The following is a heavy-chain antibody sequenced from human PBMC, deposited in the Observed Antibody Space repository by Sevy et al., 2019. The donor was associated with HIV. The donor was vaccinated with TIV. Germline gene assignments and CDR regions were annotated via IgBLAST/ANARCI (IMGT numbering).Heavy chain of an antibody. CDR2: ISSSSNYI. CDR3: VRDQKGQYSAYDGAGYYGMDV. CDR1: GFSFNTFS. J-gene: IGHJ6*02. D-gene: IGHD5-12*01. V-gene: IGHV3-21*01. Sequence: GRSLRLSCAASGFSFNTFSMNWVRQRPEKGLEWVSSISSSSNYIFYADSVKGRFTISRDNAKDSLNLQMNSLRAEDTAVYYCVRDQKGQYSAYDGAGYYGMDVWGPGTTVTVSS.